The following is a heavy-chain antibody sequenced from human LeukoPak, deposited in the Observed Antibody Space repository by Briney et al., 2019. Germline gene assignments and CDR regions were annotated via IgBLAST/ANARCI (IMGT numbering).Heavy chain of an antibody. D-gene: IGHD6-13*01. CDR3: AREEYSSSWYLPFAFDI. Sequence: GRSLRLSCAASGFTFSSYGMHWVRQAPGKGLEWVAVIWYDGSNKYYADSVKGRFTISRDNSKNTLYLQMNSLRAEDTAVYYCAREEYSSSWYLPFAFDIWGQGTMVTVSS. J-gene: IGHJ3*02. CDR2: IWYDGSNK. CDR1: GFTFSSYG. V-gene: IGHV3-33*01.